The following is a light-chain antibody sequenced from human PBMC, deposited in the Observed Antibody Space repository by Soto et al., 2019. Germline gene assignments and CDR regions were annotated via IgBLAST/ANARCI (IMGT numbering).Light chain of an antibody. Sequence: EIVLTHSPATLSVSPGERATLSCRASQSVSSNLAWYQQKPGQAPRLLIYGASTRATGIPARFSGSGSGTDFTLTISSLEPEDFAVYYCQQRSNWPITFGQGTRLEI. J-gene: IGKJ5*01. CDR1: QSVSSN. V-gene: IGKV3-11*01. CDR2: GAS. CDR3: QQRSNWPIT.